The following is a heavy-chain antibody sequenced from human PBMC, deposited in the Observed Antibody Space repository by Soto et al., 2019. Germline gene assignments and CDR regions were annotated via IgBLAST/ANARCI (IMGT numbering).Heavy chain of an antibody. Sequence: QVQLVESGGGVVQPGRSLRLSCAASGFTFSSYGMHWVRQAPGKGLEWVAVISCDGSNKYYADSVKGRFTIARDNYKNALYLQMNSLRAEDTAVYYCAKDNGDEVRGVIIPGRLRGGAFDIWGQGTMVTVSS. J-gene: IGHJ3*02. V-gene: IGHV3-30*18. CDR2: ISCDGSNK. CDR3: AKDNGDEVRGVIIPGRLRGGAFDI. D-gene: IGHD3-10*01. CDR1: GFTFSSYG.